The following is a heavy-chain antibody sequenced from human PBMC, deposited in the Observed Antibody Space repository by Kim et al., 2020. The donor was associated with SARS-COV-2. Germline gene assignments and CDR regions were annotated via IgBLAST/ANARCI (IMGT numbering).Heavy chain of an antibody. V-gene: IGHV3-9*01. Sequence: GGSLRLSCAASGFTVDDYAMHWVRQAPGKGLEWVSGISWNSGNIVYADSVKGRFTISRDNAKNSLYLQMNSLRAEDTALYYCAKDKYGGNSWYFDSWGQGTLVTVSS. CDR1: GFTVDDYA. D-gene: IGHD2-21*02. CDR2: ISWNSGNI. J-gene: IGHJ4*02. CDR3: AKDKYGGNSWYFDS.